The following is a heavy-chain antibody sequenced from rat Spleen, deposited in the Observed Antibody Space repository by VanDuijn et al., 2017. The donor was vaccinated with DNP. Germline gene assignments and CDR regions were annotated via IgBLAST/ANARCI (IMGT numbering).Heavy chain of an antibody. J-gene: IGHJ1*01. D-gene: IGHD3-6*01. CDR1: GFSLTSSG. V-gene: IGHV2-72*01. CDR3: TRDPNSSYWFFDF. CDR2: IWAGETT. Sequence: QVQLEESGPGLMQPSETLSLTCTVSGFSLTSSGVGWVRQPLGKGMVWMGTIWAGETTHYNSAVQSRLSISRDTSKRQVFLKMNSLQTDDTGTYYCTRDPNSSYWFFDFWGPGTMVTVSS.